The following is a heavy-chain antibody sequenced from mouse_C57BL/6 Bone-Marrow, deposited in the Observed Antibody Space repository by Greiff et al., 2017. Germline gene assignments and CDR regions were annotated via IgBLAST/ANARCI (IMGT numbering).Heavy chain of an antibody. D-gene: IGHD1-1*01. Sequence: QVQLQQPGTELVKPGASVKLSCKASGYTFTSYWMHWVKQRTGQGLEWIGNINPSNGGTNYNEKFKSKATLTVDKSSSTAYMQLSSLTSEDSAVYYCARSTVVSHGDYFDYWGQGTTLTVSS. CDR3: ARSTVVSHGDYFDY. V-gene: IGHV1-53*01. CDR2: INPSNGGT. J-gene: IGHJ2*01. CDR1: GYTFTSYW.